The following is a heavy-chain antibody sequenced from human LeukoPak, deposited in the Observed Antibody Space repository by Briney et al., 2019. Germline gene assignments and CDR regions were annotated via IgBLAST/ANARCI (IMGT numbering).Heavy chain of an antibody. D-gene: IGHD3-10*01. V-gene: IGHV3-30*18. Sequence: PGRSLRLSCAASGFTFSSYGMHWVRQAPGKGLEWVAVISYDGSSKSYADSVKGRFTISRDNSKNTLYLQVNSLRAEDTAVYFCAKNRKFGDLVYYYYYMDVWGKGTTVTVSS. CDR3: AKNRKFGDLVYYYYYMDV. CDR1: GFTFSSYG. J-gene: IGHJ6*03. CDR2: ISYDGSSK.